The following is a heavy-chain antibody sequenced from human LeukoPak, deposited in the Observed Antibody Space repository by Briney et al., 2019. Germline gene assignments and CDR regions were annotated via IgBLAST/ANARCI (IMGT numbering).Heavy chain of an antibody. CDR1: GGSFSGYY. J-gene: IGHJ5*02. CDR3: ARRYIVVVVAVTTNWFDP. V-gene: IGHV4-34*01. Sequence: SETLSLTCAVYGGSFSGYYWSWIRQPPGKGLEWIGEINHSGSTNYNPSLKSRVTISVGTSKNQFSLKLSSVTAADTAVYYCARRYIVVVVAVTTNWFDPWGQGTLVTVSS. D-gene: IGHD2-15*01. CDR2: INHSGST.